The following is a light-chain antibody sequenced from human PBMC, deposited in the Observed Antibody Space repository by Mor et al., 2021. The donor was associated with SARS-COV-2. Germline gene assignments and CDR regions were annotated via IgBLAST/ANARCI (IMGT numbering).Light chain of an antibody. Sequence: SPARFSGSGSGTDFTLTISRLEPEDSAVYYCQQRGNWPLYTFGQGTKLEIK. J-gene: IGKJ2*01. CDR3: QQRGNWPLYT. V-gene: IGKV3-11*01.